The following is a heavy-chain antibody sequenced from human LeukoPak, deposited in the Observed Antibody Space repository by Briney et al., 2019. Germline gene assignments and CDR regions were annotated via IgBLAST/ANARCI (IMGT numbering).Heavy chain of an antibody. CDR2: IRYDGSNK. J-gene: IGHJ5*02. Sequence: GGSLRLSCAASGFTFSNAWMSWVRQAPGKGLEWVAFIRYDGSNKYYADSVKGRFTISRDNSKNTLYLQMNSLRAEDTAVYYCAKGSGSSSSLNWFDPWGQGTLVTVSS. CDR1: GFTFSNAW. D-gene: IGHD6-13*01. CDR3: AKGSGSSSSLNWFDP. V-gene: IGHV3-30*02.